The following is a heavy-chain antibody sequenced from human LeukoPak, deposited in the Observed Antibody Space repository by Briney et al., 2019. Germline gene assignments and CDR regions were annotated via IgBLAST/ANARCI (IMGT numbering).Heavy chain of an antibody. Sequence: PGGSLRLSCAASGFTFSDYGMTWVRQAPGKGLEWVSTISDGGSFTYYADSVKGRFTISRDNSKNTLFLQMNTLRAEDTAVYYCAKPYKYSSGWYVAGPVDYWGQGTLVTVSS. CDR3: AKPYKYSSGWYVAGPVDY. CDR2: ISDGGSFT. J-gene: IGHJ4*02. D-gene: IGHD6-19*01. CDR1: GFTFSDYG. V-gene: IGHV3-23*01.